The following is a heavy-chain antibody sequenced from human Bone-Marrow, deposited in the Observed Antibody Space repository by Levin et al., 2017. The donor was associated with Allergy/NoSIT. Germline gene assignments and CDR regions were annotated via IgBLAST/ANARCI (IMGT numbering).Heavy chain of an antibody. J-gene: IGHJ4*02. CDR3: GRASLPRPGSGSYYTPVEF. D-gene: IGHD3-10*01. CDR2: IWYDGSAK. CDR1: GFTFSGYA. Sequence: GESLKISCAASGFTFSGYAMHWVRQAPGKGLEWVAVIWYDGSAKYYADSVKGRFTISRDNFRNTLYLQMNSLRAEDTAVYYCGRASLPRPGSGSYYTPVEFWGQGNLVTVSS. V-gene: IGHV3-33*01.